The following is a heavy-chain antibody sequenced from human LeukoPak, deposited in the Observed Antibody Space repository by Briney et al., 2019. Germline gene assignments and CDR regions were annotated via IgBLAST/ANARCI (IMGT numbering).Heavy chain of an antibody. J-gene: IGHJ6*03. CDR2: INHSGST. V-gene: IGHV4-34*01. D-gene: IGHD6-19*01. CDR3: ARAKSRGGIVYYMDV. Sequence: SETLSLTCAVYGGSFSGYYWSWIRQPPGKGLEWIGEINHSGSTNYNPSLKSRVTISVDTSKNQFSLKLSSVTAADTAVYYCARAKSRGGIVYYMDVWGKGTTVTVSS. CDR1: GGSFSGYY.